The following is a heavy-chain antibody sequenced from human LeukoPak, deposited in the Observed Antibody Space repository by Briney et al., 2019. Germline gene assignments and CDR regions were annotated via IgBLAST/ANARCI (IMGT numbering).Heavy chain of an antibody. CDR3: AKEGSTSSSYYYYYMDV. J-gene: IGHJ6*03. CDR1: GFTFSSYG. V-gene: IGHV3-30*02. D-gene: IGHD2-2*01. CDR2: IWYGGSNK. Sequence: GGSLSLSCAASGFTFSSYGMHWVRQAPGKGLEWVAVIWYGGSNKYYADSVKGRFTISRDNSKNTLYLQMNSLRAEDTAVYYCAKEGSTSSSYYYYYMDVWGKGTTVTVSS.